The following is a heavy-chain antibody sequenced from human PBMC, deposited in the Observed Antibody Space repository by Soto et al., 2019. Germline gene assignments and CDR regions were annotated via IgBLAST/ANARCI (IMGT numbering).Heavy chain of an antibody. CDR2: IYYSGST. V-gene: IGHV4-39*01. Sequence: SSETLSLTCTVSGGSISSSSYYWGWIRQPPGKGLEWIGSIYYSGSTYYNPSLKSRVTISVDTSKNQFSLKLSSVTAADTAVYYCAGLLRSGGSSWQYFDYWGQRALVTVSS. J-gene: IGHJ4*02. D-gene: IGHD6-13*01. CDR1: GGSISSSSYY. CDR3: AGLLRSGGSSWQYFDY.